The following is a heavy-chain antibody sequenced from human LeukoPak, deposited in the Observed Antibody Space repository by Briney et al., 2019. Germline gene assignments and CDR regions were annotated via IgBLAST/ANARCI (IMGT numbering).Heavy chain of an antibody. V-gene: IGHV3-7*01. Sequence: GGSLRLSCAASGFTFRSYWMSWVRQAPGKGLEWVANMKLDGSEEYYVDSAKGRFTISSDNAKNSLYLQMNSLRVDDTAVYYCARWARYCSSGSCYSWFDPWGQGTLVTVSS. CDR3: ARWARYCSSGSCYSWFDP. CDR2: MKLDGSEE. CDR1: GFTFRSYW. D-gene: IGHD2-15*01. J-gene: IGHJ5*02.